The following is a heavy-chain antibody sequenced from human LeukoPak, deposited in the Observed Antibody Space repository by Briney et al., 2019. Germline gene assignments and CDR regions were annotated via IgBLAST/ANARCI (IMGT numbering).Heavy chain of an antibody. CDR1: GFTFSNAW. Sequence: PGGSLRLSYAASGFTFSNAWMTWVRQAPGKGLEWVGRIKNKVDGGTADYAAPVKGRFTISRDNAKNSLYLQMNSLRAEDTAVYYCARDRSPYRGYSGYALGMDVWGKGTTVTVSS. D-gene: IGHD5-12*01. V-gene: IGHV3-15*01. J-gene: IGHJ6*03. CDR3: ARDRSPYRGYSGYALGMDV. CDR2: IKNKVDGGTA.